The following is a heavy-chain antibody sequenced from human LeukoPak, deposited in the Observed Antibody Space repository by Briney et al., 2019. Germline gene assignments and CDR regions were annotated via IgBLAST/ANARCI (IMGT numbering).Heavy chain of an antibody. Sequence: SETLSLTCAVSGGSISSSNWWSWVRQPPGKGLEWIGEIYHSGSTNYNPSLKSRVTISVDKSKNQFSLKLSSVTAADTAVYYCARELVSVNYYGSGSSAALYYFDYWGQGTLVTVSS. D-gene: IGHD3-10*01. CDR1: GGSISSSNW. V-gene: IGHV4-4*02. CDR2: IYHSGST. J-gene: IGHJ4*02. CDR3: ARELVSVNYYGSGSSAALYYFDY.